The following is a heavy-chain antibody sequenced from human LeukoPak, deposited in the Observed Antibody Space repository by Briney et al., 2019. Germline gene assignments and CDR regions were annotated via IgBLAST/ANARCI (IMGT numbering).Heavy chain of an antibody. V-gene: IGHV3-11*04. Sequence: GGSLRLSCAASGFTFSGYYMSWIRQAPGKGLEWVSYISSSGGTIYYADSVKGRFTISRDNAKNSLYLQMNSLRAEDTAVYYCARDKGTGWYFLYWGQGTLVTVSS. CDR2: ISSSGGTI. J-gene: IGHJ4*02. CDR3: ARDKGTGWYFLY. D-gene: IGHD6-19*01. CDR1: GFTFSGYY.